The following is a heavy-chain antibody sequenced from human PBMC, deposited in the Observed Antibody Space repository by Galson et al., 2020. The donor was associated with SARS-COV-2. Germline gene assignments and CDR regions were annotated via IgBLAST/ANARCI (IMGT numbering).Heavy chain of an antibody. V-gene: IGHV3-11*01. CDR1: GFIFSDFY. D-gene: IGHD3-9*01. Sequence: GESLKISCAASGFIFSDFYMSWIRQAPGKGLEWVSYMSSSGTIIYHADSVKGRFTISRDNAKNSLYLQMKSLRAEDTDVYYCARVRVYDILTGYYPYDHWSQRSLVTVSS. CDR3: ARVRVYDILTGYYPYDH. CDR2: MSSSGTII. J-gene: IGHJ4*02.